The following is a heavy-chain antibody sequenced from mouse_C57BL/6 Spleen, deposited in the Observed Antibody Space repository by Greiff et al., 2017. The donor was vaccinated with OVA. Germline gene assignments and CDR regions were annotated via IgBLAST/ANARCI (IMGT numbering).Heavy chain of an antibody. D-gene: IGHD2-4*01. CDR1: GYTFTSYG. CDR2: IYPRSGNT. CDR3: ARWGYDYDGYYAMDY. Sequence: QVQLKQSGAELARPGASVKLSCKASGYTFTSYGISWVKQRTGQGLEWIGEIYPRSGNTYYNEKFKGKATLTADKSSSTAYMELRSLTSEDSAVYFCARWGYDYDGYYAMDYWGQGTSVTVSS. V-gene: IGHV1-81*01. J-gene: IGHJ4*01.